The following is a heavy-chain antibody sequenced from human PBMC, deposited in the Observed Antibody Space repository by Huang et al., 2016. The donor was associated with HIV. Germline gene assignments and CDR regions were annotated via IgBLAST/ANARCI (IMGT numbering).Heavy chain of an antibody. D-gene: IGHD2-21*02. CDR1: GFIFSSYW. J-gene: IGHJ6*03. CDR2: ICPDDSET. Sequence: EVQLVQSGGEVKKPGESLKISCQASGFIFSSYWIGWVRQMPGKGLEGMGTICPDDSETKYSPSFQGQVIISADKATGTAYLQWNKLRASDSALYYCASRRTAPESYYMDVWGKGTTVTVSS. V-gene: IGHV5-51*03. CDR3: ASRRTAPESYYMDV.